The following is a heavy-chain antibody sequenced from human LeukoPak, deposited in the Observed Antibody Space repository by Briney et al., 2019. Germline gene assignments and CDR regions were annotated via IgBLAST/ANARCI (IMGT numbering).Heavy chain of an antibody. Sequence: NTSETLSLTCTVSGGSISSSSYYWGWIRQPPGKGLEWIGNIHHSGSTYYKPSLKSRVTISVDTSKNQFSLKLSSVTAADTAVYYCAREGDKYANWFDTWGQGTLVTVSS. V-gene: IGHV4-39*07. CDR1: GGSISSSSYY. D-gene: IGHD2-8*01. CDR3: AREGDKYANWFDT. J-gene: IGHJ5*02. CDR2: IHHSGST.